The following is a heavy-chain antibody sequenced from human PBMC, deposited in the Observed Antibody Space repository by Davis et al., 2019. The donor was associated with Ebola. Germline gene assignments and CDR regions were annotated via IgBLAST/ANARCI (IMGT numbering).Heavy chain of an antibody. D-gene: IGHD6-19*01. CDR1: GFTFSNYW. Sequence: GESLKISCAASGFTFSNYWMNWVRQAPGKGLEWVTNIRQDGSATSYVDSVKGRFTISRDNGKNTLYLQMNSLRDEDTAVYHCARLMDTYGWYSDLWGQGTLVTVSS. J-gene: IGHJ5*02. CDR3: ARLMDTYGWYSDL. V-gene: IGHV3-7*01. CDR2: IRQDGSAT.